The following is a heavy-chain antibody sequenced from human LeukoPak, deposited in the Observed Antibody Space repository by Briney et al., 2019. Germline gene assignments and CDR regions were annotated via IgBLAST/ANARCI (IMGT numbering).Heavy chain of an antibody. Sequence: PGGSLRLSCAASGFTFSSYWMHWVRQAPGKGLEWVSGISWNSGSIGYADSVKGRFTISRDNAKNSLYLQMNSLRAEDTALYYCTKSSSWPYYFDYWGQGTLVTVSS. D-gene: IGHD6-13*01. CDR3: TKSSSWPYYFDY. CDR1: GFTFSSYW. CDR2: ISWNSGSI. J-gene: IGHJ4*02. V-gene: IGHV3-9*01.